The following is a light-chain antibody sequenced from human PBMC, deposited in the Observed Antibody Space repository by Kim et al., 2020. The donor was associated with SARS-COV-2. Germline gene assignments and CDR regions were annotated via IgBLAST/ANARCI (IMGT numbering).Light chain of an antibody. J-gene: IGLJ3*02. CDR2: QDS. CDR1: KLGDKY. Sequence: PRQTASITCSGDKLGDKYACWYQQKPGQSPVLVIYQDSKRPSGIPERFSGSNSGNTATLTISGTQAMDEADYYCQAWDSSTGGVFGGGTQLTVL. CDR3: QAWDSSTGGV. V-gene: IGLV3-1*01.